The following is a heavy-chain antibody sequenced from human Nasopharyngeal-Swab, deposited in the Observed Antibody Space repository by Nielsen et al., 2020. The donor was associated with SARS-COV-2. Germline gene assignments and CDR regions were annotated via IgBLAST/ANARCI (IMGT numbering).Heavy chain of an antibody. CDR3: ARDPTYSSSWYPYYYYGMDV. J-gene: IGHJ6*02. CDR2: ISSSSSYT. CDR1: GFTFSDYY. Sequence: GESLKISCAASGFTFSDYYMSWIRQAPGKGLEWVSYISSSSSYTNYADSVKGRFTISRDNSKNTLYLQMSSLRAEDTAVYYCARDPTYSSSWYPYYYYGMDVWGQGTTVTVSS. V-gene: IGHV3-11*06. D-gene: IGHD6-13*01.